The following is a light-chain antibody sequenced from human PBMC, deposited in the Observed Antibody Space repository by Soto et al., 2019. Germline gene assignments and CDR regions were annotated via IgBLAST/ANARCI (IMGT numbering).Light chain of an antibody. Sequence: EIVLTQSPATLSLSPGERATLSCRASQSVSSYLAWNQQKPGQAPRLLIYDASNRATGIPARFSGSGSGTDFTLTISSLEPEDFAVYYCQKRSNWPSTWTFGQGTKVEIK. CDR1: QSVSSY. J-gene: IGKJ1*01. CDR3: QKRSNWPSTWT. CDR2: DAS. V-gene: IGKV3-11*01.